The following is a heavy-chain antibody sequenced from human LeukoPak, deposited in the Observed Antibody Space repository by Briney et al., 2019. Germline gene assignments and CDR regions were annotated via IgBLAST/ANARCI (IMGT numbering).Heavy chain of an antibody. CDR3: ARFERVTTDYFDY. Sequence: SETLSLTCAVYGGSFSGYYWSWIRQPPGKGLEWIGSIYYSGSTYYNPSLKSRVTISVDTSKNQFSLKLSSVTAADTAVYYCARFERVTTDYFDYWGQGTLVTVSS. J-gene: IGHJ4*02. V-gene: IGHV4-34*01. CDR1: GGSFSGYY. D-gene: IGHD4-17*01. CDR2: IYYSGST.